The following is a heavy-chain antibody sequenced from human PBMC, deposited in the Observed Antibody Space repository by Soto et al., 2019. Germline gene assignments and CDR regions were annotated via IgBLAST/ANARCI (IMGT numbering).Heavy chain of an antibody. CDR2: IIPIFGTA. CDR1: GGTFSSYA. V-gene: IGHV1-69*01. D-gene: IGHD1-26*01. Sequence: QVQLVQSGAEVKKPGSSVKVSCKASGGTFSSYAISWVRQAPGQGLEWMGGIIPIFGTANYAPQFQGRVTITADESTSTADMELSSLRSEDTAVYYCAREAPLPSRYYYGMDVWGQGTTVTVSS. J-gene: IGHJ6*02. CDR3: AREAPLPSRYYYGMDV.